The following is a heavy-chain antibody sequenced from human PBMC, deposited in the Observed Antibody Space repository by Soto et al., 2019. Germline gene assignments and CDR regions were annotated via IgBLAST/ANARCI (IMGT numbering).Heavy chain of an antibody. V-gene: IGHV3-23*01. CDR3: ARDLGNFDSGSTDFDS. D-gene: IGHD3-10*01. CDR2: ISGSGGST. J-gene: IGHJ4*02. CDR1: GFTFSSYA. Sequence: GSLRLSCAASGFTFSSYAMSWVRQAPGKGLEWVSAISGSGGSTYYADSVKGRFTISRDDSKNTLYLQMNSLRAEDTAVYFCARDLGNFDSGSTDFDSWGQGTMVTVS.